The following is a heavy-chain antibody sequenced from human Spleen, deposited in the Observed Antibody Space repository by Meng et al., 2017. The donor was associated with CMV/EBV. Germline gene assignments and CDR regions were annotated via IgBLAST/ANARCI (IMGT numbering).Heavy chain of an antibody. D-gene: IGHD5-18*01. Sequence: SVKVSCKASGYTFTRYGISWVRQAPGQGLEWMGGIIPIFGTANYAQKFQGRVTITTHESTSTAYMELSSLRSEDTAVYYCARARWSVDTDNYYYYGMDVWGQGTTVTVSS. CDR2: IIPIFGTA. CDR3: ARARWSVDTDNYYYYGMDV. V-gene: IGHV1-69*05. J-gene: IGHJ6*02. CDR1: GYTFTRYG.